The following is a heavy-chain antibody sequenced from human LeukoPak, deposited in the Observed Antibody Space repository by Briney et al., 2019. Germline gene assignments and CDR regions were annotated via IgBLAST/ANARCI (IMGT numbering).Heavy chain of an antibody. CDR2: ISYDGSSK. J-gene: IGHJ5*02. V-gene: IGHV3-30*03. D-gene: IGHD6-19*01. Sequence: PGRSLRLSCAASGFTFSSYGIHWVRQAPGKGLEWVAVISYDGSSKYYADSVKGRFTISRDNFKNTLYLQMNSLKLEDTAVYYCSSLGLAVAPNWVDPWGQGTLVTVSS. CDR1: GFTFSSYG. CDR3: SSLGLAVAPNWVDP.